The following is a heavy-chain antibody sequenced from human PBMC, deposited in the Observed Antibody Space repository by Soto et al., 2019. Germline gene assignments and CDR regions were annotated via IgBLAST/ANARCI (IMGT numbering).Heavy chain of an antibody. Sequence: GGSLRLSCAACGFTFSSYAMSWVRQAPGKGLEWVSAISGSGGSTYYADSVKGRFTISRDNSKNTLYLQMNSLRAEDTAVYYCAKGYYDILTGTPHWGQGTLVTVSS. J-gene: IGHJ4*02. D-gene: IGHD3-9*01. V-gene: IGHV3-23*01. CDR1: GFTFSSYA. CDR2: ISGSGGST. CDR3: AKGYYDILTGTPH.